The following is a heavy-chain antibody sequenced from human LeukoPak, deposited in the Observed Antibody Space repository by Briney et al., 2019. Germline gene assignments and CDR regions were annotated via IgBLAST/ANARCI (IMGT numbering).Heavy chain of an antibody. Sequence: GRSLRLSCAASGFTFSSYSMNWVRQAPGKGLEWVSSISSSSSYIYYADSVKGRFTISRDNAKNSLYLQMNSLRAEDTAVYYCARDVGIAAAGFGYWGQGTLVTVSS. J-gene: IGHJ4*02. D-gene: IGHD6-13*01. CDR1: GFTFSSYS. CDR3: ARDVGIAAAGFGY. CDR2: ISSSSSYI. V-gene: IGHV3-21*01.